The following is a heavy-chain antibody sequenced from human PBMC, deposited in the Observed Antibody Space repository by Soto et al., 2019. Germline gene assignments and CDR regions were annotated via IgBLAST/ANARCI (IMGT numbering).Heavy chain of an antibody. Sequence: ASVKVSCKASGYTFTGYYMHWVRQAPGQGLEWMGWINPNSGGTNYAQKFQGRVTMTTNTSMSTAYMELSSLRFEDTAVYYCARGQVGATPYYFDYWGQGILVTVSS. J-gene: IGHJ4*02. CDR3: ARGQVGATPYYFDY. V-gene: IGHV1-2*02. CDR2: INPNSGGT. D-gene: IGHD1-26*01. CDR1: GYTFTGYY.